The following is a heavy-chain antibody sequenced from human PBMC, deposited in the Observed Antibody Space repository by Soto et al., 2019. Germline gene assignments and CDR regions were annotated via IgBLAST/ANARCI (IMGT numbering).Heavy chain of an antibody. CDR3: VRDSGAYGLDY. Sequence: EVQLVESGGGLVQPGGSLRLSCVASGFTFSRHWMHWVRRTPGTGLACVARIKSDGTYRDYGDSVQGRFTSSRDNAKKSLYLHMNNLRGDDTAVYCCVRDSGAYGLDYWGQGTLVTVSS. D-gene: IGHD3-10*01. CDR1: GFTFSRHW. CDR2: IKSDGTYR. J-gene: IGHJ4*02. V-gene: IGHV3-74*01.